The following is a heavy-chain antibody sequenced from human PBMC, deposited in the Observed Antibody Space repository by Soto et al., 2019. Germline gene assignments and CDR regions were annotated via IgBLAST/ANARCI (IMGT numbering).Heavy chain of an antibody. Sequence: QVQLVESGGGVVQPGRSLRLSCAASGFTFSSYAMHWVRQAPGKGLEWVAVISYDGSNKYYADSVKGRFTISRDNSKNTLYLQMNSLRAEDTAVYYCARDRAIAAAGYYYYYGMDVW. CDR3: ARDRAIAAAGYYYYYGMDV. CDR2: ISYDGSNK. CDR1: GFTFSSYA. V-gene: IGHV3-30-3*01. D-gene: IGHD6-13*01. J-gene: IGHJ6*01.